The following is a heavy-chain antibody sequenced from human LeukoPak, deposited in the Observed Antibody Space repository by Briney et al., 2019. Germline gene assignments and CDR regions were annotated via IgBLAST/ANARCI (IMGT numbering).Heavy chain of an antibody. CDR2: ISSDGRNA. D-gene: IGHD5-18*01. CDR3: VPHIDYSYQY. Sequence: GGSLRLSCSASGFAFSSSPMHWVRQAPGKTLEYVSAISSDGRNAYYADSVKGRFTMSRDNSKNTLSLQMSSLRPEDTAVYYCVPHIDYSYQYWGRGTQVTVS. V-gene: IGHV3-64D*06. J-gene: IGHJ4*02. CDR1: GFAFSSSP.